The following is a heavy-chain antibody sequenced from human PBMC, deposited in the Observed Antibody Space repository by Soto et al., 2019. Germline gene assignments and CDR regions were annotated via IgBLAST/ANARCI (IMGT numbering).Heavy chain of an antibody. J-gene: IGHJ6*02. CDR1: GFTFSNHD. Sequence: EVQLLESGGVLVQPGGSLRVSCAAAGFTFSNHDMSWVRQAPGKGLEWVSTISGSGGTIYYADSVKGRFTISRDNSKNALWLQMNSLRAEDTALYYCARDSGNIRPYGMDVWGQGTTVTVSS. CDR2: ISGSGGTI. CDR3: ARDSGNIRPYGMDV. V-gene: IGHV3-23*01.